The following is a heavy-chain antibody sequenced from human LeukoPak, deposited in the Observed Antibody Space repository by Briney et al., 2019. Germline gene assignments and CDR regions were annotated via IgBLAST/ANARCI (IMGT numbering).Heavy chain of an antibody. CDR1: GFTLSKHW. CDR2: IKQDGSEK. J-gene: IGHJ4*02. V-gene: IGHV3-7*01. CDR3: ARGDSSGYYYVY. D-gene: IGHD3-22*01. Sequence: GGSLTLSCAASGFTLSKHWMTWVRQAPGKGLECVAIIKQDGSEKYYVNSVKGRFTISRDNAKNSLYLQMNSLRAEDTAVYYCARGDSSGYYYVYWGQGTLVTVSS.